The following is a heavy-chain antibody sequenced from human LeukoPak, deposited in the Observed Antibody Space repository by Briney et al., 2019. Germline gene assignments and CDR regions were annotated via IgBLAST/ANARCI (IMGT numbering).Heavy chain of an antibody. CDR1: GFAFNMFA. CDR3: ARGDPHADL. CDR2: LSRGGSTT. V-gene: IGHV3-23*01. Sequence: GGSLRLSCAGTGFAFNMFAIDWVRQAPGQGLEWVSGLSRGGSTTNYADSVKGRFTISRDNARTSLYLQMNSLRVEDTGVYYCARGDPHADLWGQGTLVTVSS. J-gene: IGHJ5*02.